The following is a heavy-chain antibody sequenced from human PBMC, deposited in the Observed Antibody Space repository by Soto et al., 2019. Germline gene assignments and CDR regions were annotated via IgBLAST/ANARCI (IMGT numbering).Heavy chain of an antibody. D-gene: IGHD3-22*01. J-gene: IGHJ4*02. V-gene: IGHV4-30-4*01. CDR2: IYYSGSA. Sequence: SETLSLTCTVSGGSISSGDYYWSWIRQPPGKGLEWIGYIYYSGSAYYNPSLKSRVTISVDTSKNQFSLKLSSVTAADTAVYYCARVEDTMIDYWGQGTLVTVSS. CDR1: GGSISSGDYY. CDR3: ARVEDTMIDY.